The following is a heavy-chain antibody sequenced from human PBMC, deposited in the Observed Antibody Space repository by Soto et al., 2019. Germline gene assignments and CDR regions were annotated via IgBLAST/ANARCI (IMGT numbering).Heavy chain of an antibody. D-gene: IGHD6-19*01. CDR2: IIPIFGTA. CDR3: AGEGAGAVRHNWFGP. CDR1: GGTFSSYA. Sequence: QVQLVQSGAEVKKPGSSVKVSCKASGGTFSSYAISWVRQAPGQGLEWMGGIIPIFGTANYAQKFQGRVTITADKSTVTGYMELSSLRSEDTAGYYCAGEGAGAVRHNWFGPWGPGTLVTVSS. J-gene: IGHJ5*02. V-gene: IGHV1-69*06.